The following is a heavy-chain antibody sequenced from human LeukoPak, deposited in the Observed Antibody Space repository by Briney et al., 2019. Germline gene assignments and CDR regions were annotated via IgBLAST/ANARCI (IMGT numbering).Heavy chain of an antibody. Sequence: SETLSLTCTVSGGSISSYYWSWIRQPPGKGLEWIGYIYYSGSTNYNPSLKSRVTISVDTSKNQFSLKLSSVTAADTAVYYCARDQWYSSSDFWGQGTLVTVSS. CDR3: ARDQWYSSSDF. D-gene: IGHD6-6*01. J-gene: IGHJ4*02. CDR2: IYYSGST. CDR1: GGSISSYY. V-gene: IGHV4-59*01.